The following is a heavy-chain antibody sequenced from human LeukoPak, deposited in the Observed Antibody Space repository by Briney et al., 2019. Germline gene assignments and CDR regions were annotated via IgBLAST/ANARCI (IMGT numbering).Heavy chain of an antibody. D-gene: IGHD5-24*01. CDR1: GFTFSSYA. CDR3: TGKRFDP. Sequence: EGSLRLSCAASGFTFSSYAMHWVRQAPGKGLEWVAVISYDGSNKYYADSVKGRFTISRDNAKNSLYLQMNSLRAEDTAVYYCTGKRFDPWGQGTLVVVSS. CDR2: ISYDGSNK. V-gene: IGHV3-30-3*01. J-gene: IGHJ5*02.